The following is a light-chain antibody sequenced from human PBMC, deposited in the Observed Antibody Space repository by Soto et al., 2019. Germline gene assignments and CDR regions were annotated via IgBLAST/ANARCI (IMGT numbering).Light chain of an antibody. CDR1: QGISSY. J-gene: IGKJ5*01. V-gene: IGKV1-9*01. Sequence: DIQLTQSPSFLSASIGDRVTITCRASQGISSYLAWYQQKPGKAPKLLIYAASTLQSGVPSRFSGSGSGTEFTLTISSLQPEDFATYYCQQRHSYPVTFGQGTRLEIK. CDR3: QQRHSYPVT. CDR2: AAS.